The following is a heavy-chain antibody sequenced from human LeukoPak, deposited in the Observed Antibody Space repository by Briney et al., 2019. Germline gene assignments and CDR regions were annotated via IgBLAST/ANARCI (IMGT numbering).Heavy chain of an antibody. J-gene: IGHJ4*02. CDR1: GFTFSNYW. CDR2: IKQDGSEK. D-gene: IGHD3-10*01. CDR3: ARLLVYNSGGEAFDY. Sequence: GRSLRLSCAASGFTFSNYWMTWFRQTPGKGLEWVGNIKQDGSEKYYVDSVKGRFTISRDNAKNSLYLQMNSLRAEDTAVYYCARLLVYNSGGEAFDYWGPGTLVTVSS. V-gene: IGHV3-7*01.